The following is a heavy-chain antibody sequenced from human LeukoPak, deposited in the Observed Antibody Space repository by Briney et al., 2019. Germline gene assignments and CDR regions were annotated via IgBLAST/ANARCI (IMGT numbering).Heavy chain of an antibody. CDR3: ARDNTMVRGAIDY. J-gene: IGHJ4*02. D-gene: IGHD3-10*01. V-gene: IGHV3-23*01. CDR2: ISASGGLT. Sequence: GGSLRLSCAASGFTFSSYAMSWVRQAPGKGLEWVSGISASGGLTYYADSVKGRFTISRDNSKNTLYLQMNSLRAEDTAVYYCARDNTMVRGAIDYWGQGTLVTVSS. CDR1: GFTFSSYA.